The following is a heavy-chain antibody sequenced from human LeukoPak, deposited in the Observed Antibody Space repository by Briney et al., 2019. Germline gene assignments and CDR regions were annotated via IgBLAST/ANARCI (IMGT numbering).Heavy chain of an antibody. V-gene: IGHV1-46*03. Sequence: ASXKVSCKASGYTFTSYYMHWVRQAPGQGLEWMGIINPSSCSTIYAQKFQGRVTMTRDTSTSTVYMELSSLRSEDTAVYYCARVTQMAWYFDLWGRGTLVTVSS. CDR1: GYTFTSYY. D-gene: IGHD5-24*01. J-gene: IGHJ2*01. CDR2: INPSSCST. CDR3: ARVTQMAWYFDL.